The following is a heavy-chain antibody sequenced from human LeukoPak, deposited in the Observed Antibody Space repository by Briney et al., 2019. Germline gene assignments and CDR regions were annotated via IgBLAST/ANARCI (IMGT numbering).Heavy chain of an antibody. D-gene: IGHD5-12*01. CDR2: MNPNSGNT. Sequence: ASVKVSCKASGYTFTSYDINWVRQATGQGLEWMGWMNPNSGNTGYAQKFQCRVTMTTDTSTSTAYMELRSLRSEDTAVYYCARDRGYSGYDGLDFDYWGQGTLVTVSS. CDR3: ARDRGYSGYDGLDFDY. J-gene: IGHJ4*02. V-gene: IGHV1-8*01. CDR1: GYTFTSYD.